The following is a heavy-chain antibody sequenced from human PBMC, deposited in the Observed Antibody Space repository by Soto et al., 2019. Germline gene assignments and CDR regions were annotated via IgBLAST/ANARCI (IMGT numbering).Heavy chain of an antibody. Sequence: QVQLQESGPGLVKPSQTLSLTCTVSGGSISSGDYYWSWIRQPPGKGLEWIGYIYYSGGTYYNPSLTSRVTISVDTSKNQFSLKLSSVTAADTAVYYCARVLGFRYWYFDLWGRGTLVTVSS. CDR1: GGSISSGDYY. CDR3: ARVLGFRYWYFDL. J-gene: IGHJ2*01. D-gene: IGHD3-16*01. CDR2: IYYSGGT. V-gene: IGHV4-30-4*01.